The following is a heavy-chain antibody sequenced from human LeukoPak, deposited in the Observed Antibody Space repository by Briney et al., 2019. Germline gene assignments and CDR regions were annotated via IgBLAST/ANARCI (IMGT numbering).Heavy chain of an antibody. CDR2: IKSKTDGGTT. CDR3: TTDTLAYCGGDC. V-gene: IGHV3-15*01. Sequence: GGSLRLSCAASGFTFSNAWMSWVRQAPGKGLEWVGRIKSKTDGGTTDYAAPVKGRFTISRDDSKNTLYLQMNSLKTEDTAVYYCTTDTLAYCGGDCSGQGSLASVSS. D-gene: IGHD2-21*01. CDR1: GFTFSNAW. J-gene: IGHJ4*02.